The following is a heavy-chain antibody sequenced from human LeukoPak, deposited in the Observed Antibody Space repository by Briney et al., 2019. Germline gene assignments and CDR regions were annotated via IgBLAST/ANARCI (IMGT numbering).Heavy chain of an antibody. CDR1: GFTFSRYA. D-gene: IGHD4-17*01. Sequence: GGSLRLSCVASGFTFSRYAMIWVRQAPGKGLEWVSAVVAGGGGKYADSVKGRFTVSRDNSKNTLYLQMNGLTAEDTAVYFCARDPNGDYIGAFDFRGQGTRVTVSS. V-gene: IGHV3-23*01. CDR3: ARDPNGDYIGAFDF. J-gene: IGHJ3*01. CDR2: VVAGGGG.